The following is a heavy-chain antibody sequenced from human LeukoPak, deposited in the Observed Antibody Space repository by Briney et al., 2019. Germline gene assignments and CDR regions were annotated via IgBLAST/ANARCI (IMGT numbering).Heavy chain of an antibody. CDR2: IKSKTDGGTT. Sequence: GGSLRLSCAASGFIFSNAWMNWVRQAPGKGLEWVGHIKSKTDGGTTDYAAPVKGRFTISRDDSKNTLYLQMNSLKTEDTAVYYCIRYGYNLAEYYQHWGQGTLVTVSS. CDR3: IRYGYNLAEYYQH. J-gene: IGHJ1*01. CDR1: GFIFSNAW. D-gene: IGHD5-24*01. V-gene: IGHV3-15*07.